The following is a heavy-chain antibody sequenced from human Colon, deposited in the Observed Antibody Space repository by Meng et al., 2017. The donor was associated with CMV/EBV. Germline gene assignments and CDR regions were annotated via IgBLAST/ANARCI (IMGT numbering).Heavy chain of an antibody. V-gene: IGHV4-4*07. CDR1: GGYLNDFY. D-gene: IGHD3-10*01. J-gene: IGHJ5*02. Sequence: GQLQEEGPVLGKPSETLSLTCTGSGGYLNDFYWNWIRQPVGKGLEWIGRIFPTGSAYYNSSLNSRVTMSVDTSKNQFSLKLTSVTAADTAVYYCARDSDGSGTFSYWFDPWGQGTLVTVSS. CDR3: ARDSDGSGTFSYWFDP. CDR2: IFPTGSA.